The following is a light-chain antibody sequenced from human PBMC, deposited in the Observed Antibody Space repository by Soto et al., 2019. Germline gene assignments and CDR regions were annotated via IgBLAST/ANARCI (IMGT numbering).Light chain of an antibody. V-gene: IGKV3-20*01. CDR1: ESVYINS. Sequence: EIVLTQSPVTLSLSPGERATLSCRASESVYINSLAWYQQKPGQAPRLLIYGASTRATAIPDRFSGSGSGTDFALTISRLEPEDFAMYYCQQYDASPFTFGPGT. CDR3: QQYDASPFT. J-gene: IGKJ3*01. CDR2: GAS.